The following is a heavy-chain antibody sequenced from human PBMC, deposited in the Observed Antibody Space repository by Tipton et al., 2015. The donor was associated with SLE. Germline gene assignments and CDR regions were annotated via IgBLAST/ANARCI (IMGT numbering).Heavy chain of an antibody. CDR2: ISSSGNTI. V-gene: IGHV3-11*04. Sequence: SLRLSCAASGFIFSDYYMSWIRQAPGKGLEWLSYISSSGNTIYYADSVKGRFTISRDNAKNSLYLQMNSLRAEDTAVYYCARGWVAARPYDYWGQGTLVTVSS. CDR1: GFIFSDYY. D-gene: IGHD6-6*01. J-gene: IGHJ4*02. CDR3: ARGWVAARPYDY.